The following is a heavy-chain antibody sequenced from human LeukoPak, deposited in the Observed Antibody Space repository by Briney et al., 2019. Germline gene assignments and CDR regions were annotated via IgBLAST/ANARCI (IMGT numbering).Heavy chain of an antibody. CDR3: ARDPYCSGGSCYWRAYWYFDL. V-gene: IGHV4-30-4*01. CDR1: GGSISSGDYS. D-gene: IGHD2-15*01. CDR2: IYYSGST. J-gene: IGHJ2*01. Sequence: SQTLSLTCTVSGGSISSGDYSWSWIRQPPGKGLEWIGYIYYSGSTYYNPSLKSRVTISVDTSKNQFSLKLSSVTAADTAVYYCARDPYCSGGSCYWRAYWYFDLWGRGTLVTVSS.